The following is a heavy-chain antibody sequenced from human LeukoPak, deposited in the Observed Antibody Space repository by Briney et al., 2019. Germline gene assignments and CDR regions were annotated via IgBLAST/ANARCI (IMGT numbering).Heavy chain of an antibody. Sequence: GGSLRLSCAASGFTFSSYSMNWVRQAPGKGLEWVSSISSSSSYIYYADSVKGRFTISRDNAKNSLYLQMNSLRAEDTAVYYCAREDGYNCWALDYWGQGTLVTVSS. CDR3: AREDGYNCWALDY. CDR2: ISSSSSYI. CDR1: GFTFSSYS. V-gene: IGHV3-21*01. D-gene: IGHD5-24*01. J-gene: IGHJ4*02.